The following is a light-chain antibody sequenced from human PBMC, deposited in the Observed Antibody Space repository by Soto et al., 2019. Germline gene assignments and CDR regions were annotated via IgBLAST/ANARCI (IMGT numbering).Light chain of an antibody. J-gene: IGKJ3*01. Sequence: DIQMTQSPSSLSASVGDRVTITCRARQGISNYLAWYQQKPGKVPKLLIYAASTLQSGVPSRFSGSGSGTDFTLTISSLQPEDVATYYCQTYNSAPFTFGPGTKVDIQ. CDR2: AAS. CDR3: QTYNSAPFT. V-gene: IGKV1-27*01. CDR1: QGISNY.